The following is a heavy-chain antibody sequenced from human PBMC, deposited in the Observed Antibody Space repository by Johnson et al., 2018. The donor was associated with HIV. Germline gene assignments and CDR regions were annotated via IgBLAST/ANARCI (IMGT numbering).Heavy chain of an antibody. CDR2: IKSKTDGGTT. CDR3: ARLRGAFDI. J-gene: IGHJ3*02. CDR1: GFTFSNVW. V-gene: IGHV3-15*01. D-gene: IGHD6-25*01. Sequence: VQLVESGGGVVQPGGSLRLSCAASGFTFSNVWMSWVRQTPGKGLEWVGRIKSKTDGGTTDYAAPVTGRFTISRDDSKATVYLQMNSRRAEDTAVYYCARLRGAFDIWGQGTMVTVSS.